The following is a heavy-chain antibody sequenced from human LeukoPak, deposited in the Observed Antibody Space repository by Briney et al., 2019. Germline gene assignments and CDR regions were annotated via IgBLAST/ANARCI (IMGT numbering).Heavy chain of an antibody. J-gene: IGHJ3*01. D-gene: IGHD5-24*01. CDR3: ASHNDGYNYAFDV. CDR2: IYTSGST. Sequence: SQTLSLTCIVSGGSISSGSYYWSWIRQPAGKGLEWIGRIYTSGSTNYNPSLKSRVTISVDTSKNQFSLKLSSVIAADTAVYYCASHNDGYNYAFDVWGQGTMVTVSS. V-gene: IGHV4-61*02. CDR1: GGSISSGSYY.